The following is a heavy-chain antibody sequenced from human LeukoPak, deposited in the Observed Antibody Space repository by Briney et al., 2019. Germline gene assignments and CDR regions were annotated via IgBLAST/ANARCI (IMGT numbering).Heavy chain of an antibody. CDR3: ARLVQIVVVPAASPSSYYYYYYMDV. CDR1: GGSFSGYY. V-gene: IGHV4-34*01. D-gene: IGHD2-2*01. CDR2: INHSGST. J-gene: IGHJ6*03. Sequence: SETLSLTCAVYGGSFSGYYWSWIRQPPGKGLEWIGEINHSGSTNYNPSLKNRVTISVDTSKNQFSLKLSSVTAADTAVYYCARLVQIVVVPAASPSSYYYYYYMDVWGKGTTVTVSS.